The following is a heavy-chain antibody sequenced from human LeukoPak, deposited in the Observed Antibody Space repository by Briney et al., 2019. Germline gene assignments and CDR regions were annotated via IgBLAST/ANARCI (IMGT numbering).Heavy chain of an antibody. Sequence: GRSLRLSCAASGFTFSSYAMHWVRQAPGKGLEWVAVISYDGSNKYYADSVKGRFTISRDNSKNTLYLQMNSLRAEDTAVYYCARDQAGSLDYWGQGTLVTVSS. CDR2: ISYDGSNK. CDR3: ARDQAGSLDY. J-gene: IGHJ4*02. CDR1: GFTFSSYA. V-gene: IGHV3-30*04. D-gene: IGHD1-26*01.